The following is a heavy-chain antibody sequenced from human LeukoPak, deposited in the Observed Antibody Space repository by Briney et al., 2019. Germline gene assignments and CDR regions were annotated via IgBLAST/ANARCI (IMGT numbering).Heavy chain of an antibody. J-gene: IGHJ3*02. V-gene: IGHV3-48*04. CDR2: ISSSGSTI. CDR3: ARGDYVSESSPDAFDI. Sequence: GSLRLSCAASGFTFSSYAMSWVRQAPGKGLEWVSYISSSGSTIYYADSVNGRFTISRDNAKNSLYLQMNSLRAEDTAVDYCARGDYVSESSPDAFDIWGQGTMVTVSS. D-gene: IGHD3-16*01. CDR1: GFTFSSYA.